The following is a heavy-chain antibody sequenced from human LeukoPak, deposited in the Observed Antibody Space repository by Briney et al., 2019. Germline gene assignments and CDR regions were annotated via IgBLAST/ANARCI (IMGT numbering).Heavy chain of an antibody. CDR3: AKFLTGQYDAFDI. V-gene: IGHV3-11*03. J-gene: IGHJ3*02. CDR2: ISSASTYT. D-gene: IGHD3-9*01. Sequence: GGSLRLSCAASGFTFSNFYMSWIRQAPGKGLEWVSFISSASTYTNFADFVKGRFTVSRDNAKNSLFLQMNSLRAEDTAVYYCAKFLTGQYDAFDIWGQGTMVTVSA. CDR1: GFTFSNFY.